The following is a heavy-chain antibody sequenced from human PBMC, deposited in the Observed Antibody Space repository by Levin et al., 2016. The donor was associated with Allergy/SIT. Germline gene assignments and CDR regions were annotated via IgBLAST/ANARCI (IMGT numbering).Heavy chain of an antibody. Sequence: SVKVSCKASGGTFSSYAISWVRQAPGQGLEWMGGIIPIFGTANYAQKFQGRVTITADESTSTAYMELSSLRSEDTAVYYCARDFSYGYGPEYWGQGTLVTVSS. CDR2: IIPIFGTA. CDR3: ARDFSYGYGPEY. V-gene: IGHV1-69*13. CDR1: GGTFSSYA. D-gene: IGHD5-18*01. J-gene: IGHJ4*02.